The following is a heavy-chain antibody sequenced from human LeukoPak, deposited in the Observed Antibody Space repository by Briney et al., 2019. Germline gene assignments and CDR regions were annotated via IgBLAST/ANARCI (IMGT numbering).Heavy chain of an antibody. CDR3: AKDLSSGWYGDALDI. CDR2: ISWNSGSI. CDR1: GFTFDDYA. V-gene: IGHV3-9*01. Sequence: GGPLRLSCAASGFTFDDYAMHWVRQAPGKGLEWVSGISWNSGSIGYADSVKGRFTISRDNAKNSLYLQMNSLRAEDTALYYCAKDLSSGWYGDALDIWGQGTMVTVSS. J-gene: IGHJ3*02. D-gene: IGHD6-19*01.